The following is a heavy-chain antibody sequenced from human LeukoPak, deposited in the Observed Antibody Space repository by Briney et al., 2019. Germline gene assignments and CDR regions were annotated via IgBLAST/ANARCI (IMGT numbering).Heavy chain of an antibody. CDR3: AKIRGP. CDR2: ISGSGATT. CDR1: GFTFSSNL. V-gene: IGHV3-23*01. Sequence: GGSLRLSCAASGFTFSSNLMSWARQAPGKGLEWVSGISGSGATTYYAESVKGRFTISRDNSKNTLYLQMSSLRAEDTAVYYCAKIRGPWGQGTLVTVSS. D-gene: IGHD3-10*01. J-gene: IGHJ5*02.